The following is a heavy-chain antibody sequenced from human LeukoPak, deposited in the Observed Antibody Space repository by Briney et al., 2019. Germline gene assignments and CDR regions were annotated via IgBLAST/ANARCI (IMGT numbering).Heavy chain of an antibody. V-gene: IGHV4-59*01. Sequence: SETLSLTCTVSGGSISSYYWSWIRQPPGKGLEWIGYIYYSGSTNYNPPLKSRVTISVDTSKNQFSLELSSVTAADTAVYYCARSYTPMVLDYWGQGTLVTVSS. CDR1: GGSISSYY. CDR2: IYYSGST. D-gene: IGHD5-18*01. J-gene: IGHJ4*02. CDR3: ARSYTPMVLDY.